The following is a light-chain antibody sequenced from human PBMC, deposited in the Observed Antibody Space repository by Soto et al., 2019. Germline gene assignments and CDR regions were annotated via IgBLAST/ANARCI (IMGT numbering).Light chain of an antibody. CDR3: QQLNSMRT. CDR2: AAS. J-gene: IGKJ3*01. CDR1: QGISSY. Sequence: IQLTQSPSSLSASVGDRVTITCRASQGISSYLAWYQQKPGKAPKLLIYAASPLQSGVPSRFSGSGSGTDFTLTISSLQPEDFATYYCQQLNSMRTFGPGTKVDIK. V-gene: IGKV1-9*01.